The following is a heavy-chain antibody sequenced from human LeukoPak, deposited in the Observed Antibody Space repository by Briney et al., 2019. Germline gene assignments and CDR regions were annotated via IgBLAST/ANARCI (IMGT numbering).Heavy chain of an antibody. J-gene: IGHJ3*02. Sequence: PSGTLSLTCAVSGGSISISNWWGWVRQPPGKGLEWIGNIFYSGTTYYSPSLKSRVTISLDTSRNQFSLKLNSVTAADTAVYYCAKSNGYGLVDIWGQGTMVTVSS. CDR2: IFYSGTT. V-gene: IGHV4-4*02. CDR1: GGSISISNW. D-gene: IGHD3-10*01. CDR3: AKSNGYGLVDI.